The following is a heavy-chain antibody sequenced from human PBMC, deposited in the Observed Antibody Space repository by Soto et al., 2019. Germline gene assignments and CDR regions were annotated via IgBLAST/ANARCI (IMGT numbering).Heavy chain of an antibody. D-gene: IGHD5-18*01. CDR3: ARHGTAMVTSGFDWFDP. V-gene: IGHV5-51*01. CDR1: GYSFTSYW. J-gene: IGHJ5*02. Sequence: PGESLKISCKGSGYSFTSYWIGWVRQMPGKGLEWMGIIYPGDSDTRYSPSFQGQVTISADKSISTAYLQWSSLKASDTAMYYCARHGTAMVTSGFDWFDPWGQGTLVTVSS. CDR2: IYPGDSDT.